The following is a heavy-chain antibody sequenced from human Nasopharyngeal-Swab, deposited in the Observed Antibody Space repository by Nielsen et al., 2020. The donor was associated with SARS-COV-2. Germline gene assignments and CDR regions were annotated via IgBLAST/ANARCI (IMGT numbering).Heavy chain of an antibody. CDR1: GGTFSSYA. CDR3: AREARSPVTITMIVRSYWYFDL. D-gene: IGHD3-22*01. Sequence: SVKVSCKASGGTFSSYAISWVRQAPGQGLEWMGGIIPIFGTANYAQKFQGRVTITADESTSTAYMELSSLRSEDTAVYYCAREARSPVTITMIVRSYWYFDLWGRGTLVTVSS. CDR2: IIPIFGTA. J-gene: IGHJ2*01. V-gene: IGHV1-69*13.